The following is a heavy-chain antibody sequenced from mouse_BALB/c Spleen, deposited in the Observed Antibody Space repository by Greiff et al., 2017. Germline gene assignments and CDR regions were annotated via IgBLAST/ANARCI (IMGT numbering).Heavy chain of an antibody. CDR1: GYTFTSYD. CDR3: ATSRYRYEAAWFAY. Sequence: SGPELVKPGALVKISCKASGYTFTSYDINWVKQRPGQGLEWIGWIYPGDGSTKYNEKFKGKATLTADKSSSTAYMQLSSLTSENSAVYFCATSRYRYEAAWFAYWGQGTLVTVSA. CDR2: IYPGDGST. D-gene: IGHD2-14*01. V-gene: IGHV1S33*01. J-gene: IGHJ3*01.